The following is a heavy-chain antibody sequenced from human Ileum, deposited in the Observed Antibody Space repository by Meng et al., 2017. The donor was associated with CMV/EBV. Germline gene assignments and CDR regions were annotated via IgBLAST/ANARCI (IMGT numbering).Heavy chain of an antibody. CDR2: IYYNGNA. Sequence: QVQRQGSGPGLVNPSQTLSLTCSVSGDSIDSGDYSWNWVRQPPGKGLEWIGYIYYNGNAYYNPSLKSQVTISVDTSKNQFSLRLKSVTAADSAVYFCARGGIFRGLDYWGQGTLVTVSS. D-gene: IGHD3-10*01. CDR1: GDSIDSGDYS. CDR3: ARGGIFRGLDY. V-gene: IGHV4-30-4*08. J-gene: IGHJ4*02.